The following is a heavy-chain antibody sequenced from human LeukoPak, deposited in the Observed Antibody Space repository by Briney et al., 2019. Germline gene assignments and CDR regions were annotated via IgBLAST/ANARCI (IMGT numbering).Heavy chain of an antibody. D-gene: IGHD2-2*01. CDR2: INTNTGNQ. J-gene: IGHJ5*02. CDR3: ARGPRYCSSTSCYFPWFDP. Sequence: ASVKVSCKASGYTFTSYAMNWVRQAPGQGLEWMGWINTNTGNQTYAQGFTGRFVFSLDTSVSTAYLQICSLKAEDTAVYYCARGPRYCSSTSCYFPWFDPWGQGTLVTVSS. V-gene: IGHV7-4-1*01. CDR1: GYTFTSYA.